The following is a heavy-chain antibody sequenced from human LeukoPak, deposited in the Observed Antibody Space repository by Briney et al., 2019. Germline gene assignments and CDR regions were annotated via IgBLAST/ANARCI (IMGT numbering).Heavy chain of an antibody. V-gene: IGHV4-59*01. CDR2: IYYSGST. Sequence: PSETLSLTCTVSGGSIGNYYWSWVRQPPGKGLEWIGYIYYSGSTGYNPSLKSRVTMSVDLSKSQFSLKLGSVTAADTAVYFCARGKDLNNFYNAFDVWGQGTMVTVSS. CDR3: ARGKDLNNFYNAFDV. J-gene: IGHJ3*01. CDR1: GGSIGNYY. D-gene: IGHD3-3*01.